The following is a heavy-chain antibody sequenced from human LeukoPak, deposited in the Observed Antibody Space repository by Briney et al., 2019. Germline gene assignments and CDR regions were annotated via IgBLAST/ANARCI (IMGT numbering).Heavy chain of an antibody. Sequence: PGGSLRLSCAASGFTVSTVYMTWVRQAPGKGLEWVSVIYGGHTAYYADSVKDRFTISRDNPKNTLNLQMSSLRAEDTAVYYCAREIGQLGGAFDIWGQGTMATVSS. J-gene: IGHJ3*02. V-gene: IGHV3-53*01. CDR1: GFTVSTVY. CDR3: AREIGQLGGAFDI. CDR2: IYGGHTA. D-gene: IGHD7-27*01.